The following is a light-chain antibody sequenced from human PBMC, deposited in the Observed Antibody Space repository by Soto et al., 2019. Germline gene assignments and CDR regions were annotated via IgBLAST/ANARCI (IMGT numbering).Light chain of an antibody. CDR1: SSDVGSYNL. Sequence: QSALTQPASVSGSPGQSITISCTGTSSDVGSYNLVSWYQQHPGKAPKLMIYEGSKRPSGVSNRFSGSKSGNTASLTISGRQAEDEADYYYCSYAASSTDVVFGGGTKVTVL. CDR2: EGS. J-gene: IGLJ2*01. CDR3: CSYAASSTDVV. V-gene: IGLV2-23*01.